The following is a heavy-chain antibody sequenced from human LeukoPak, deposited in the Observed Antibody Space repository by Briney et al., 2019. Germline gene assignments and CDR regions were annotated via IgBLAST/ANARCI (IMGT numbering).Heavy chain of an antibody. CDR1: GGSISSYY. D-gene: IGHD2-15*01. J-gene: IGHJ4*02. CDR2: IYYSGST. Sequence: SETLSLTCTVSGGSISSYYWGWIRQPPGKGLEWIGSIYYSGSTYYNPSLKSRVTISVDTSKNQFSLKLSSVTAADTAVYYCASGLDCSGGSCYEFDYWGQGTLVTVSS. V-gene: IGHV4-39*07. CDR3: ASGLDCSGGSCYEFDY.